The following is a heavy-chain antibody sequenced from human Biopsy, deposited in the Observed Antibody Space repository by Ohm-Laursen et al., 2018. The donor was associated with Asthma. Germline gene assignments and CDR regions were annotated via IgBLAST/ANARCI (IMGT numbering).Heavy chain of an antibody. CDR1: GGSIGIYY. CDR2: THYSGTT. CDR3: ARVRGAFYDSSVNNAFDV. V-gene: IGHV4-59*01. J-gene: IGHJ3*01. D-gene: IGHD3-22*01. Sequence: GTLSLTCAVSGGSIGIYYWGWIRQPPGKGLEYIGYTHYSGTTNTDPSLTGRVTMSVDTSKNQFSLKVTSVTAADTAVYFCARVRGAFYDSSVNNAFDVWGQGTMVTVSS.